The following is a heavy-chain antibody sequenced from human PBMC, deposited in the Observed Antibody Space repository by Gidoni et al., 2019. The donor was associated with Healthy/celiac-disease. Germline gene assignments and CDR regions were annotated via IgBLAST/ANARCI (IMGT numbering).Heavy chain of an antibody. CDR3: ARVGSSGCFDY. J-gene: IGHJ4*02. Sequence: EIQLVESGGGLVQPGGSLRLSCAASGFTFNSYSMNWVRQAPGKGLEWVSYISSGSSTIYYADSVKGRFIISRDNAKNSLYLQMNSLRGEDTAVYYCARVGSSGCFDYWGQGTLVTVSS. V-gene: IGHV3-48*01. D-gene: IGHD6-19*01. CDR2: ISSGSSTI. CDR1: GFTFNSYS.